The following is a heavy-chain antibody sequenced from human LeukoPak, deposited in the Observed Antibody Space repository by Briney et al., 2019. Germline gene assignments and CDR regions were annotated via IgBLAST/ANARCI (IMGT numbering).Heavy chain of an antibody. CDR1: GFNFDDYG. D-gene: IGHD2-2*01. V-gene: IGHV3-20*04. CDR3: AKGYYSSTSCLKTD. Sequence: GGSLRLSCVAPGFNFDDYGMSWVRHAPGKGLEWVSGINYNGDTTGYAASVKGRFTISRDNSKNTLYLQMNSLRAEDTAVYYCAKGYYSSTSCLKTDWGQGALVTVSS. J-gene: IGHJ4*02. CDR2: INYNGDTT.